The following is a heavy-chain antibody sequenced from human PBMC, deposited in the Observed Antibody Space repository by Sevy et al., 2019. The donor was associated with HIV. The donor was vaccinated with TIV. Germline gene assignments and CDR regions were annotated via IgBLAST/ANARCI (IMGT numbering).Heavy chain of an antibody. D-gene: IGHD3-10*01. J-gene: IGHJ6*02. CDR2: IDPSDSYT. CDR3: ARGSITMVQGVIIPGDYYYYGMDV. Sequence: GESLKISCKGSGYSFTSYWISWVRQMPGKGLEWMGRIDPSDSYTNYSPSFQGHVTISADKSISTAYLQWSSLKASDTAMYYCARGSITMVQGVIIPGDYYYYGMDVWDQGTTVTVSS. CDR1: GYSFTSYW. V-gene: IGHV5-10-1*01.